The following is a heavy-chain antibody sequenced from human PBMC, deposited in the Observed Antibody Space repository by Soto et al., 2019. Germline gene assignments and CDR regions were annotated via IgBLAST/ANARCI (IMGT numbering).Heavy chain of an antibody. J-gene: IGHJ4*02. D-gene: IGHD1-26*01. Sequence: GGSLRLSCAASWFTVSSNYMSWVRQAPGKGLEWVSVIYSGGSTYYADSVKGRFTISRDSSKNTLYLQMNSLRAEDTAVYYCARAEVGSGAFDYWGQGTLVTVSS. CDR3: ARAEVGSGAFDY. CDR2: IYSGGST. CDR1: WFTVSSNY. V-gene: IGHV3-53*01.